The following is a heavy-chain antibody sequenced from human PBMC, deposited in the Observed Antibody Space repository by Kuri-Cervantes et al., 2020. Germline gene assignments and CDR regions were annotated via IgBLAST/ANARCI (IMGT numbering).Heavy chain of an antibody. CDR2: INHSGST. J-gene: IGHJ6*03. CDR1: GGSFSGYY. V-gene: IGHV4-34*01. CDR3: ARSAHSSGYRDYYYYYMDV. Sequence: SETLSLTCAVYGGSFSGYYWTWIRQPPGKGLEWIGEINHSGSTTYNPSLQSRVTISVDTSKKQFSLKLSSVTAADTAVYYCARSAHSSGYRDYYYYYMDVWGKGTTVTVSS. D-gene: IGHD3-22*01.